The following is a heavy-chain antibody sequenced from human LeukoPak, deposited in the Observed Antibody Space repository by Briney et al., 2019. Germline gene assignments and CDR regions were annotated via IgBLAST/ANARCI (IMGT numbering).Heavy chain of an antibody. CDR1: GFTFSSYW. V-gene: IGHV3-7*04. CDR3: AKDIEPAGLFLDY. J-gene: IGHJ4*02. Sequence: AGGSLRLSFAASGFTFSSYWMTWVRQAPGKGLEWVANIKYDGGEKDYVDSVKGRFTISRDNAKNSLYLQMNSLRAEDTAVYYCAKDIEPAGLFLDYWGQGTLVTVSS. CDR2: IKYDGGEK. D-gene: IGHD6-13*01.